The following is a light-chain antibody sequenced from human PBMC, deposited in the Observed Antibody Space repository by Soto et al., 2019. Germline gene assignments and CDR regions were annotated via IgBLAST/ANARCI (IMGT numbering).Light chain of an antibody. CDR1: QSVSSY. CDR3: HQRTNWPFFFT. J-gene: IGKJ3*01. CDR2: DAS. Sequence: EIVLTQSPATLSLYPGERATLSCRASQSVSSYLAWYQQKPGQAPRLLIYDASNRATGIPARFSGSGSGTYFTLTISSLELEDFAVYSCHQRTNWPFFFTFCLGTIVEIK. V-gene: IGKV3-11*01.